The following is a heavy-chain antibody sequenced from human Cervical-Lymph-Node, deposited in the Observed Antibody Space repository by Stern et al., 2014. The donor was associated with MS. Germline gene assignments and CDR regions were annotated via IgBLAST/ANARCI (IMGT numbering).Heavy chain of an antibody. V-gene: IGHV1-18*01. CDR1: GYTLNRYG. J-gene: IGHJ6*02. Sequence: QVQLVESGVEVKKPGASVKVSCKTSGYTLNRYGVSWVRPAPGQGLEGMGWIRPYNGNKNDVENLQGRITLTTDTYKNTAYMVLRSLRSDDTAVYYCSSPRLGSPLYYAMEVWGQGTTVTVSS. CDR3: SSPRLGSPLYYAMEV. D-gene: IGHD6-6*01. CDR2: IRPYNGNK.